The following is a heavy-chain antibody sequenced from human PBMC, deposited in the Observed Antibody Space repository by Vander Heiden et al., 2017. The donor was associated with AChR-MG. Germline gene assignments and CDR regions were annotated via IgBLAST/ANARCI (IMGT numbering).Heavy chain of an antibody. V-gene: IGHV1-69*01. J-gene: IGHJ4*02. Sequence: QVQLVQSGAEVKKPGSSVKVSCKASGGPFSSYAIRWVRQAPGQGLEWMGGIIPIFGTANYAQKFQGRVTITADESTSTAYMELSSLRSEDTAVYYCARVRRYYDTHEGGFDYWGQGTLVTVSS. CDR3: ARVRRYYDTHEGGFDY. CDR1: GGPFSSYA. CDR2: IIPIFGTA. D-gene: IGHD3-3*01.